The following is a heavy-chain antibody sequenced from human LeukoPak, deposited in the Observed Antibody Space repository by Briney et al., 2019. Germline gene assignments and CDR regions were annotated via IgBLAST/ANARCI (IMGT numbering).Heavy chain of an antibody. D-gene: IGHD4-17*01. CDR2: ISSSGSTI. CDR3: AKDADDYGDFYYYFDY. V-gene: IGHV3-48*03. J-gene: IGHJ4*02. Sequence: PGGSLRLSCAASGFTFSSYEMNWVRQAPGKGLEWVSYISSSGSTIYYADSVKGRFTISRDNSKNTLYLQMNSLRAEDTALYYCAKDADDYGDFYYYFDYWGQGTLVTVSS. CDR1: GFTFSSYE.